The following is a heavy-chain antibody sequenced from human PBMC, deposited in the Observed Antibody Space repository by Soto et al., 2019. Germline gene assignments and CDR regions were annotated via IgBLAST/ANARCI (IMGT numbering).Heavy chain of an antibody. CDR3: ARRGGVATNAFDI. CDR2: IYYSGST. J-gene: IGHJ3*02. D-gene: IGHD5-12*01. Sequence: SETLSLTCAVSGGSLSSSSYYWGWIRQPPGKGLEWIGIIYYSGSTYYNPSLKSRVTISVDTSKNQFSLKLSSVTAADTAVYYCARRGGVATNAFDIWGQGTMVTVSS. CDR1: GGSLSSSSYY. V-gene: IGHV4-39*01.